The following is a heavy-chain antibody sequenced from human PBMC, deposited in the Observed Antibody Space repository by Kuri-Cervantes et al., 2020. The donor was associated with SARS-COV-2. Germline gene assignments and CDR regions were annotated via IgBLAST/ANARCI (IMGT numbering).Heavy chain of an antibody. D-gene: IGHD2-2*01. CDR3: ARDGGYCTLTTCYSYWYFDL. CDR1: GLTFRTYS. J-gene: IGHJ2*01. Sequence: GGSLRLSCAASGLTFRTYSMNWVRQSPGKGLEWVASITSDSRYIYYAGSGKGRFTISRDNAKNSLYLEMNSLRAEDTAVYYCARDGGYCTLTTCYSYWYFDLWGRGTLVTVSS. V-gene: IGHV3-21*01. CDR2: ITSDSRYI.